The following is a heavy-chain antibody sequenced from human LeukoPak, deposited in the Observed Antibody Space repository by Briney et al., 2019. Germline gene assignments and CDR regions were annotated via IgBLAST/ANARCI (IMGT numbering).Heavy chain of an antibody. Sequence: SETLSLTCAVYGGSFSGYYWSWIRQPPGKGLEWIGEINHSGSTNYNPSLKSRVTISVDTSKNQFPLKLSSVTAADTAVYYCARDGSPTTVRGCSSTSCYVGYDYWGQGTLVTVSS. J-gene: IGHJ4*02. V-gene: IGHV4-34*01. D-gene: IGHD2-2*01. CDR1: GGSFSGYY. CDR3: ARDGSPTTVRGCSSTSCYVGYDY. CDR2: INHSGST.